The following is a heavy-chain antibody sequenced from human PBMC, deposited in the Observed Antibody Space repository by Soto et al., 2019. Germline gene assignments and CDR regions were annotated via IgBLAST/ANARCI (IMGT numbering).Heavy chain of an antibody. CDR2: IWYDGSNK. V-gene: IGHV3-33*01. D-gene: IGHD3-16*01. J-gene: IGHJ3*02. Sequence: GGSLRLSCAASGFTFSSYGMHWVRQAPGKGLEWVAVIWYDGSNKYYADSVKGRFTISRDNSKNTLYLQMNSLRAEDTAVYYCARAFLGLKWGDVLRYSAFDIWGQGTMVTVSS. CDR1: GFTFSSYG. CDR3: ARAFLGLKWGDVLRYSAFDI.